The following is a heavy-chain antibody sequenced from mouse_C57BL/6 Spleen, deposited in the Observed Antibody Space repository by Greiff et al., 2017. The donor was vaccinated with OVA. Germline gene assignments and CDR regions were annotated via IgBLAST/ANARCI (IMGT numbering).Heavy chain of an antibody. CDR3: ARAGFYDGYPGFDY. D-gene: IGHD2-3*01. V-gene: IGHV1-50*01. CDR2: IDPSDSYT. Sequence: VQLQQPGAELVKPGASVKLSCKASGYTFTSYWMQWVKQRPGQGLEWIGEIDPSDSYTNYTPKFKGKATLTADTSSNTAYLQLSSLTSEDSAVYYCARAGFYDGYPGFDYWGKGTTLTVAT. J-gene: IGHJ2*01. CDR1: GYTFTSYW.